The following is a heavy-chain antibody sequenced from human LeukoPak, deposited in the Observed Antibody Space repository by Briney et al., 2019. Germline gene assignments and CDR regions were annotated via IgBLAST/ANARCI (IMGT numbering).Heavy chain of an antibody. CDR1: GGSVSTGTYY. CDR3: ARDLWELQSAFDL. Sequence: PSETLSLTCTVSGGSVSTGTYYWSWIWQPPGKGLEWIAYIYYSGSTNYNPSLMSRVTISVDASKNQFSLKLRSVTAADTAVYYCARDLWELQSAFDLWGQGTMVTVSS. CDR2: IYYSGST. V-gene: IGHV4-61*01. J-gene: IGHJ3*01. D-gene: IGHD1-26*01.